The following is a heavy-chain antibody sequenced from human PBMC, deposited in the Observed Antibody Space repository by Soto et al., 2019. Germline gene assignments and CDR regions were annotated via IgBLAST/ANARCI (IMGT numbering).Heavy chain of an antibody. CDR1: GGTFSSYA. V-gene: IGHV1-69*06. CDR2: IIPIFGTA. D-gene: IGHD6-19*01. Sequence: SVTVSCKASGGTFSSYAISWVRQAPGQGLEWMGGIIPIFGTANYAQKFQGRVTITADKSTSTAYMELSSLRSEDTAVYYCVNEASSRLGSLGYWGQGTLVTVSS. CDR3: VNEASSRLGSLGY. J-gene: IGHJ4*02.